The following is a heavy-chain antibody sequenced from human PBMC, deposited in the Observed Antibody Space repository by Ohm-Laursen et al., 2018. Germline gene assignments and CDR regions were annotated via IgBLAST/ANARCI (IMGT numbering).Heavy chain of an antibody. CDR2: IYYSGST. Sequence: SQTLSLTCTVSGGSISSSSYYWGWIRQPPGKGLGWIGSIYYSGSTYFNPSLKSRVTISVDTSKNQFSLKLSSVTAADTAVYYCEASGSYYYFDYWGQGTLVTVSS. J-gene: IGHJ4*02. D-gene: IGHD3-10*01. CDR1: GGSISSSSYY. CDR3: EASGSYYYFDY. V-gene: IGHV4-39*01.